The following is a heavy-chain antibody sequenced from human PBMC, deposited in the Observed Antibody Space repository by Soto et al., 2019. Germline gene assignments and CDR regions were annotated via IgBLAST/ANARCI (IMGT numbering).Heavy chain of an antibody. V-gene: IGHV4-34*01. Sequence: SETLSLTCAVYGGSFSGYYWSWIRQPPGKGLEWIGEINHSGSTNYNPSLKSRVTISVDTSKNQFSLKLSSVTAADTAVYYCARGPDIVVVPAAIGGAFDIWGQGTMVTVSS. J-gene: IGHJ3*02. CDR1: GGSFSGYY. D-gene: IGHD2-2*02. CDR2: INHSGST. CDR3: ARGPDIVVVPAAIGGAFDI.